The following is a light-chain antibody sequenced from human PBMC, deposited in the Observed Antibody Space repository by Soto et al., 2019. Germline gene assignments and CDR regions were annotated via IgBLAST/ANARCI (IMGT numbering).Light chain of an antibody. CDR2: LEGSGSY. CDR1: SGHSSYI. Sequence: QPVLTQSSSASASLGSSVKLTCTLSSGHSSYIIAWHQQQTGKAPRYLMKLEGSGSYNKGSGVPDRFSGSSSGADRYLTISNLQFEDEADYYCETWDSNIWVFGGGTQLTVL. V-gene: IGLV4-60*02. CDR3: ETWDSNIWV. J-gene: IGLJ3*02.